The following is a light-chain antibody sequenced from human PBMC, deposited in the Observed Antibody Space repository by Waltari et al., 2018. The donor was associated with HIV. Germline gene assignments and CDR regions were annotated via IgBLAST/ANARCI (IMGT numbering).Light chain of an antibody. J-gene: IGKJ2*01. CDR2: KAS. CDR1: QSISSW. CDR3: QQYNSYPMYT. Sequence: DIQMTQSPSTLSASVGDRVTITCRASQSISSWLAWYQQKPGKAPKLLIYKASSLESGVPSRFSGSESGTEFTLTISSLQPDDFATYYCQQYNSYPMYTFGQGTKLEIK. V-gene: IGKV1-5*03.